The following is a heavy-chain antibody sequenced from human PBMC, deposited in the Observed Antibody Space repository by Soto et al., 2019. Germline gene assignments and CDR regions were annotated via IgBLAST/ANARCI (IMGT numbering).Heavy chain of an antibody. CDR2: ISSSSSYI. D-gene: IGHD6-13*01. Sequence: GGSLRVSCWASGVTLSINRINWVRQAPGKELEWVSSISSSSSYIYYADSVNGRFTSSRDNAKNSLYLQMNSLSAEDTAVYYCARGSSSSHLFCYYYYGIDVWGQGTTVTVSS. V-gene: IGHV3-21*01. CDR3: ARGSSSSHLFCYYYYGIDV. J-gene: IGHJ6*02. CDR1: GVTLSINR.